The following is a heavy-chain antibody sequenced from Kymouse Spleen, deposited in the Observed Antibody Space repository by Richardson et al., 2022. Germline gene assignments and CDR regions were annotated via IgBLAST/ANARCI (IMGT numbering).Heavy chain of an antibody. J-gene: IGHJ3*02. CDR3: AKEYNWNYEDAFDI. CDR2: ISYDGSNK. D-gene: IGHD1-7*01. CDR1: GFTFSSYG. V-gene: IGHV3-30*18. Sequence: QVQLVESGGGVVQPGRSLRLSCAASGFTFSSYGMHWVRQAPGKGLEWVAVISYDGSNKYYADSVKGRFTISRDNSKNTLYLQMNSLRAEDTAVYYCAKEYNWNYEDAFDIWGQGTMVTVSS.